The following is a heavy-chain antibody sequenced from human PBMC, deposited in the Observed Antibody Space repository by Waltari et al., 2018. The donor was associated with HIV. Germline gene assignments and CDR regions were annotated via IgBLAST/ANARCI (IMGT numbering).Heavy chain of an antibody. J-gene: IGHJ4*02. CDR3: ARVRSSSWSPWYIDY. CDR1: GYTFPIYG. D-gene: IGHD6-13*01. V-gene: IGHV1-18*01. Sequence: QVQLVQSGAEDKKPVASVQVSCKASGYTFPIYGSSWVRQAPGQGLEWMGWISSYNGHTNYAQTLQGRVTMTTDTSTNTAYMELRSLRSDDTAVYYCARVRSSSWSPWYIDYWGQGTPVTVSS. CDR2: ISSYNGHT.